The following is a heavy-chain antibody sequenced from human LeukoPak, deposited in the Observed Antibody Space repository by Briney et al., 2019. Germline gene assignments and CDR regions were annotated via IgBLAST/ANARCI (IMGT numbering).Heavy chain of an antibody. CDR3: AKDLNIMITFGGGSPFDY. Sequence: GSLRLSCAASGFTFSSYAMSWVRQAPGNGLEWVSAISGSGGSTYYADSVKGRFTISRDNSKNTLYLQMNSLRAEDTAVYYCAKDLNIMITFGGGSPFDYWGQGTLVTVSS. D-gene: IGHD3-16*01. CDR2: ISGSGGST. V-gene: IGHV3-23*01. CDR1: GFTFSSYA. J-gene: IGHJ4*02.